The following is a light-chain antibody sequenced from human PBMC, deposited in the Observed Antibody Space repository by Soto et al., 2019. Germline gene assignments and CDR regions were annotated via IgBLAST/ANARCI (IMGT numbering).Light chain of an antibody. CDR3: QQYNSYSYT. Sequence: DIQMTQSPSTLSASVGDRVTITCRASQSISSWLAWYQQKPGKAPKLLSYKASSLESGVPSRFSGSGSGTEFTLTISSLQPDDFAPYYCQQYNSYSYTFAQGTKLDIK. CDR2: KAS. CDR1: QSISSW. V-gene: IGKV1-5*03. J-gene: IGKJ2*01.